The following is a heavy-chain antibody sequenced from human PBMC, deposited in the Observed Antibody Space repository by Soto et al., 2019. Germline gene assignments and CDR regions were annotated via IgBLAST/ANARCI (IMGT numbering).Heavy chain of an antibody. D-gene: IGHD3-22*01. CDR3: ALRSMAVVPEY. Sequence: SETLSLTCTVSGGSISSSSYYWGWIRQPPGKGLEWIGSIYYSGSTYYNPSLKSRVTISVDTSKNQFSLKLSSMTAADPAVYYCALRSMAVVPEYWGQGTLVTVSS. CDR2: IYYSGST. V-gene: IGHV4-39*07. J-gene: IGHJ4*02. CDR1: GGSISSSSYY.